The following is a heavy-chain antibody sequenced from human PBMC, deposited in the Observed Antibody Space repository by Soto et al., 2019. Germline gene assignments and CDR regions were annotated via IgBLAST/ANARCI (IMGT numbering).Heavy chain of an antibody. CDR2: ISSSSSSI. V-gene: IGHV3-48*01. D-gene: IGHD6-19*01. Sequence: XXSLRLSCAASGFTFSTNSMNWVPQAPGEGLEWVSYISSSSSSIYYADSVKGRFTISRDNAKNSLYLQMNSLRAEDTAVYYCARDLYSSSNSWGQGTLVTVSS. CDR3: ARDLYSSSNS. CDR1: GFTFSTNS. J-gene: IGHJ4*02.